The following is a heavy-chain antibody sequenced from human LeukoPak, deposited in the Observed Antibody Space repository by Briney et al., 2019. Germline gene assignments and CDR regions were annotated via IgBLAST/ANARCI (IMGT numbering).Heavy chain of an antibody. D-gene: IGHD3-22*01. CDR1: GGSISSYY. V-gene: IGHV4-4*07. J-gene: IGHJ3*02. Sequence: SETLSLTCTVSGGSISSYYWSWIRQPAGKGLEWIGRIYTSGSTNYNPSLKSRVTMSVDTSKNQFSLKLSSVTAADTVVYYCARECLTMILHDAFDIWGQGTMVTVSS. CDR2: IYTSGST. CDR3: ARECLTMILHDAFDI.